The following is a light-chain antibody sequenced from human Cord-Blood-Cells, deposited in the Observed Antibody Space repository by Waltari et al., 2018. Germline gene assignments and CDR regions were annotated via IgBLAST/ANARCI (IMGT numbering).Light chain of an antibody. J-gene: IGKJ4*01. CDR2: DGS. Sequence: EIVLTQSPATLSLSPGERATLSCRASQSVSSYLAWYQQKPGQAPGLLIYDGSNSATGIPARCSGSGSGTDFTLTISSLEPEDFAVYYGQQRSNWLTFGGGTKVEIK. V-gene: IGKV3-11*01. CDR3: QQRSNWLT. CDR1: QSVSSY.